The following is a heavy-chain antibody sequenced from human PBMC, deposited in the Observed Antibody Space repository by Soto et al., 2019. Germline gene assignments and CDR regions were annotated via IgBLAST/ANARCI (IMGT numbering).Heavy chain of an antibody. CDR2: IYSGGST. Sequence: GGSLRLSCAASGFTVSSNYMSWVRQAPGKGLEWVSVIYSGGSTYYADSVKGRFTISRDNSKNTLYLQMNSLRAEDTAVYYCLLRYYDSSEYYFDDWGQGTLVTVSS. D-gene: IGHD3-22*01. CDR1: GFTVSSNY. CDR3: LLRYYDSSEYYFDD. J-gene: IGHJ4*02. V-gene: IGHV3-53*01.